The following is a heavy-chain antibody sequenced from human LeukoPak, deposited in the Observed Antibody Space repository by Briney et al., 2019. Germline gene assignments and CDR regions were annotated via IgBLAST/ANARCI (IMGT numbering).Heavy chain of an antibody. Sequence: GASVKVSCKASGYTFSDYSITWVRQAPGQGLEWMGWISPYNADTNYAQNFQGRVTMTTDRSTRTAYMELRNLRPDDTAVYYCARVTTVTRSPWSWGPKKIGQEVNWFDPWGQGTLITVS. J-gene: IGHJ5*02. CDR3: ARVTTVTRSPWSWGPKKIGQEVNWFDP. CDR2: ISPYNADT. V-gene: IGHV1-18*01. CDR1: GYTFSDYS. D-gene: IGHD4-17*01.